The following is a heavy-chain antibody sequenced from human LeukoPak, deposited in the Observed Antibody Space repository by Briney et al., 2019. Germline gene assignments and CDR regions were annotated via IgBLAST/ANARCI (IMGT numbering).Heavy chain of an antibody. D-gene: IGHD1-26*01. CDR1: GGSMRIYY. Sequence: SETLSLTCAVSGGSMRIYYWSWLRHPPGKGLEWIGYTYDRGSSSNNPSHRSRVSISIDTSKNQFSLNLSSVTAAETGVYYCGRGWARSWYYFDFWGQGTLVTVSS. CDR3: GRGWARSWYYFDF. J-gene: IGHJ4*02. V-gene: IGHV4-59*01. CDR2: TYDRGSS.